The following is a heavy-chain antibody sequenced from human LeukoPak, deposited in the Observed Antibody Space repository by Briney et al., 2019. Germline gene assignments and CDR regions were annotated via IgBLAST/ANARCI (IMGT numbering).Heavy chain of an antibody. CDR3: ARGHTKMYCSSTSCYSSDAFDI. CDR1: GYNFTRYV. Sequence: GASVKVSCKASGYNFTRYVMHWVRQAPGQRLEWMGWISAGTGNTKYSQRFQGRVTITRDTSASTAYMELSSLRFDDTAVYYCARGHTKMYCSSTSCYSSDAFDIWGQGTMVTVSS. V-gene: IGHV1-3*01. CDR2: ISAGTGNT. D-gene: IGHD2-2*01. J-gene: IGHJ3*02.